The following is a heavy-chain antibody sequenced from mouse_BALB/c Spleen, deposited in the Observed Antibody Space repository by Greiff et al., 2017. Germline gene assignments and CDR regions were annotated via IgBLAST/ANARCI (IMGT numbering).Heavy chain of an antibody. J-gene: IGHJ2*01. Sequence: LVESGAELVRPGSSVKISCKASGYAFSSYWMNWVKQRPGQGLEWIGQIYPGDGDTNYNGKFKGKATLTADKSSSTAYMQLSSLTSEDSAVYFCARGGTLDYWGQGTTLTVSS. CDR1: GYAFSSYW. V-gene: IGHV1-80*01. CDR2: IYPGDGDT. D-gene: IGHD3-3*01. CDR3: ARGGTLDY.